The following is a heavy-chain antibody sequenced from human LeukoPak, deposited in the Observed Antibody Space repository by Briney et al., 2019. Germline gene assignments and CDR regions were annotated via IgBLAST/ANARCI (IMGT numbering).Heavy chain of an antibody. D-gene: IGHD3-10*01. V-gene: IGHV5-51*01. J-gene: IGHJ4*02. CDR3: ARNEFSPSYSGISSH. CDR1: GYIFPRYW. Sequence: GESLKISCNGSGYIFPRYWIRWVRHMPGKGLEWMGVTHPGDANTSYTASVQGQVTISRDSSTSTTYFQWSGLKAADTAMYYCARNEFSPSYSGISSHWGQGTLVTVSS. CDR2: THPGDANT.